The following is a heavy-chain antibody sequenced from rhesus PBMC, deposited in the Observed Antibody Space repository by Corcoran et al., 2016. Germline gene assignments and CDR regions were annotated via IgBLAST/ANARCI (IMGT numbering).Heavy chain of an antibody. CDR3: ARVDTAGTGWDC. D-gene: IGHD5-24*01. CDR1: GGSISGYYL. V-gene: IGHV4S7*01. CDR2: IYGGSGST. J-gene: IGHJ4*01. Sequence: QVQLQESGAGVVKPSETLSLTCAVSGGSISGYYLCSWIRQPPGKGLDWIVYIYGGSGSTSYNPSLKCRVIISIATSKNQFSLKLSSVAAADTAVYYCARVDTAGTGWDCWGQGVLVTVSS.